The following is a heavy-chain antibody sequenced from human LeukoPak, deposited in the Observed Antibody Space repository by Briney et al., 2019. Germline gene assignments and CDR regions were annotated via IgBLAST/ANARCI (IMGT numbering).Heavy chain of an antibody. Sequence: SVKVSCKASGGTFSSYALSWVRQAPGQGLEWMGGIIPIFGTANYAQKFQGRVTITADESTSTAYMELSSLRSEDTAVYYCARGRAQYQLLRFDYWGQGTLVTVSS. V-gene: IGHV1-69*13. CDR1: GGTFSSYA. J-gene: IGHJ4*02. D-gene: IGHD2-2*01. CDR2: IIPIFGTA. CDR3: ARGRAQYQLLRFDY.